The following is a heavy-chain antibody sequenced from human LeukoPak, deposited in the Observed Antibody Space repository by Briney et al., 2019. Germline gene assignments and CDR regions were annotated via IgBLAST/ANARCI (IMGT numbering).Heavy chain of an antibody. CDR2: INHSGST. CDR3: ARGFRSYYFDY. V-gene: IGHV4-34*01. J-gene: IGHJ4*02. Sequence: SETLSLTCTVYGGSFRGYYWSWIRQPPGKGLEWIGEINHSGSTNYNPSLKSRVTISVDTSKNQFSLKLSSVTAADTAVYYCARGFRSYYFDYWDQGTLVTVSS. CDR1: GGSFRGYY.